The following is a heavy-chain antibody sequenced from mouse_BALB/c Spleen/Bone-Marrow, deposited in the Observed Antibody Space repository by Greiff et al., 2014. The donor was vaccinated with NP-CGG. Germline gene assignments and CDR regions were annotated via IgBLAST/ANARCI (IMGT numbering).Heavy chain of an antibody. CDR1: GFSFNSYG. CDR2: ISGGGSYT. Sequence: VQLKQSGGGLVKSGGSLKLSCAASGFSFNSYGMSWVRQTPEKRLEWVATISGGGSYTFYPDSVKGRFTISRGNAKNNLYLQLSSLRSEDTALYYCARHAYYDQTEVSFVYWGQGTLVTVSA. J-gene: IGHJ3*01. CDR3: ARHAYYDQTEVSFVY. V-gene: IGHV5-9-2*01. D-gene: IGHD2-4*01.